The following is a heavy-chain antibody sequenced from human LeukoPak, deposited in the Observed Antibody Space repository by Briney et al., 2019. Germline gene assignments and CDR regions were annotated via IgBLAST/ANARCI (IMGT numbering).Heavy chain of an antibody. J-gene: IGHJ4*02. Sequence: GGSLRLSCAASGFTVSSNYMSWVRQAPGKGLEWVSVIYSGGSTYYADSVKGRFTISRDNSKNTLYLQMNSLRAEDTAVYYCARALGYGDYYFDYWGQGTLVTVSS. CDR1: GFTVSSNY. D-gene: IGHD4-17*01. CDR2: IYSGGST. CDR3: ARALGYGDYYFDY. V-gene: IGHV3-66*01.